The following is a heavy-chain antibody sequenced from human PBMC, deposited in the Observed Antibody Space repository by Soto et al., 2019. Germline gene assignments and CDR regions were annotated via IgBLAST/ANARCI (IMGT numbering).Heavy chain of an antibody. CDR2: INSDGSST. CDR1: GFTFSSYW. Sequence: GGSLRLSCAASGFTFSSYWMHWVRQAPGKGLVWVSRINSDGSSTSYADSVKGRFTISRDNAKNTLYLQMNSLRAEDTDVYYCARVAYYDFWSGYYPRYYYYMDVWGKGTTVTVSS. D-gene: IGHD3-3*01. J-gene: IGHJ6*03. V-gene: IGHV3-74*01. CDR3: ARVAYYDFWSGYYPRYYYYMDV.